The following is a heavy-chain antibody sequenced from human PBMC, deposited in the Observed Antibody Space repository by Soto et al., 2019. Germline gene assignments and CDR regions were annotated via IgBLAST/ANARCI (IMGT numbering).Heavy chain of an antibody. Sequence: ASVKVSCKASGGTFSSYAISWVRQAPGQGLEWMGGIIPIFGTANYAQKFQGRVTITADESTSTAYMELSSLRSEDTAVYYCAIEYSSSPSFDIWGQGTMVTVSS. V-gene: IGHV1-69*13. CDR2: IIPIFGTA. J-gene: IGHJ3*02. D-gene: IGHD6-6*01. CDR1: GGTFSSYA. CDR3: AIEYSSSPSFDI.